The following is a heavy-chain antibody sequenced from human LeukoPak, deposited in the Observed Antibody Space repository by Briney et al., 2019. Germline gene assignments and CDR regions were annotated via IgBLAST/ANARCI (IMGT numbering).Heavy chain of an antibody. J-gene: IGHJ3*02. D-gene: IGHD6-13*01. CDR1: GFAFSIYE. CDR2: INSSGSYI. CDR3: ARDPGYSSSGVDAFDI. Sequence: GGSLRLSCTASGFAFSIYEMDWVRQAPGKGLEWVSYINSSGSYIQYAESVKGRFTISRDNAEKSLFLQMNSLRDEDTAVYYCARDPGYSSSGVDAFDIWGRGTMVTVSS. V-gene: IGHV3-48*03.